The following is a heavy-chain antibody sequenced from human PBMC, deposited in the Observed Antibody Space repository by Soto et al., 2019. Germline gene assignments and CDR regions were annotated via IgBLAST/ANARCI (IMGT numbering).Heavy chain of an antibody. J-gene: IGHJ6*02. Sequence: QVQLVQSGAEVKKPGSSVKVSCKASGGTFTNYAISWVRLAPGQGLEWMGGLIPFFGIPNYAQKFQGRLAITADESTXTXYXXLSSLRSEDTAEYYCARGDFWSGYSQRDYYYGMDVWGQGTTVTVSS. D-gene: IGHD3-3*01. CDR2: LIPFFGIP. V-gene: IGHV1-69*12. CDR1: GGTFTNYA. CDR3: ARGDFWSGYSQRDYYYGMDV.